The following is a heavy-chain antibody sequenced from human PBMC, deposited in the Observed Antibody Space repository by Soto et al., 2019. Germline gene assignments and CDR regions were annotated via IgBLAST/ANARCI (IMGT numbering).Heavy chain of an antibody. CDR2: ISAYNGNT. V-gene: IGHV1-18*01. J-gene: IGHJ6*02. CDR3: AREWYCSSTSCYAYYYYGMDV. D-gene: IGHD2-2*01. Sequence: QVQLVQSGAEVKKPGASVKVSCKASGYTFTSYGISWVRQAPGQGLEWMGWISAYNGNTNYAQKLQDRVTMTTDTSTSTAYMELRSLRSDDTAVYHCAREWYCSSTSCYAYYYYGMDVWGQGTTVTVSS. CDR1: GYTFTSYG.